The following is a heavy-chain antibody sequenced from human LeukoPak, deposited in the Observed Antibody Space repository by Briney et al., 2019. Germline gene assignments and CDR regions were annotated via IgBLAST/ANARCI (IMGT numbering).Heavy chain of an antibody. CDR1: GYTFTGYY. D-gene: IGHD1-7*01. CDR2: INTNTGIP. J-gene: IGHJ1*01. CDR3: ARDYTVALGTTTYFQH. V-gene: IGHV7-4-1*02. Sequence: GASVKVSCKASGYTFTGYYMHWVRQAPGQGLELMGWINTNTGIPTYAQGFTGRFVFSLDTSVSTAYLHISSLKTEDTAVYYCARDYTVALGTTTYFQHWGQGTLVTVSS.